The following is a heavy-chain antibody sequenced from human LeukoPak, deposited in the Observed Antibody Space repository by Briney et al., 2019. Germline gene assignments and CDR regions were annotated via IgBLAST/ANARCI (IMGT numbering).Heavy chain of an antibody. CDR2: ISSSSSTI. D-gene: IGHD6-13*01. CDR1: GFTFSSHS. V-gene: IGHV3-48*01. Sequence: QTGGSLRLSCAASGFTFSSHSMNWVRQAPGKWLEWVSYISSSSSTIYYADSVKGRFTISRDNAKNSLYLQMNSLRAEDTAVYYCARAKQQLTDYYNYYYMDVWGKGTTVTISS. CDR3: ARAKQQLTDYYNYYYMDV. J-gene: IGHJ6*03.